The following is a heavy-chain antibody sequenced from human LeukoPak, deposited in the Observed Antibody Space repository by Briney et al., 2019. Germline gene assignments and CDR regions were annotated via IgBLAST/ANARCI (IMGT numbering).Heavy chain of an antibody. CDR1: GDSISSGDYY. V-gene: IGHV4-61*02. Sequence: SETLSLTCTVSGDSISSGDYYWSWIRQPAGKGLEWIGRISSSGSTNYNPSLKSRVTISVDTSKNQFYLKLSSVTAADTAVYYCARVSSGWTHNYYYYYMDVWGKGTTVTVSS. CDR2: ISSSGST. CDR3: ARVSSGWTHNYYYYYMDV. J-gene: IGHJ6*03. D-gene: IGHD6-19*01.